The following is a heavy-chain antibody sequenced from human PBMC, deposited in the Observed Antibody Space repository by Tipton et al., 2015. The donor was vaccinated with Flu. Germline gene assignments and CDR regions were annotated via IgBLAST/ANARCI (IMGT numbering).Heavy chain of an antibody. CDR3: ARSRAPRRFLEWLSDTDTLGYYGMDV. V-gene: IGHV3-13*01. Sequence: SLRLSCAASGFTFSSYDMHWVRQATGKGLEWVSAIGTAGDTYYPGSVKGRFTISRENAKNSLYLQMNSLRAGDTAVYYCARSRAPRRFLEWLSDTDTLGYYGMDVWGQGTTVTVSS. CDR1: GFTFSSYD. D-gene: IGHD3-3*01. J-gene: IGHJ6*02. CDR2: IGTAGDT.